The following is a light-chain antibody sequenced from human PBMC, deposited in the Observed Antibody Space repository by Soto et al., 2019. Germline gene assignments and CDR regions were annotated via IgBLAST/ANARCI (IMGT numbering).Light chain of an antibody. Sequence: EIVLTQSPGTLSLSPGERATLSCRASQRVSSSFLAWYQQKPGQAPRLLIYGASSRATGIRDRFSGSGSGTNFTLTICGLEPEDFGVYYCQQYGSSHWTFGLWTKVEIK. J-gene: IGKJ1*01. V-gene: IGKV3-20*01. CDR2: GAS. CDR3: QQYGSSHWT. CDR1: QRVSSSF.